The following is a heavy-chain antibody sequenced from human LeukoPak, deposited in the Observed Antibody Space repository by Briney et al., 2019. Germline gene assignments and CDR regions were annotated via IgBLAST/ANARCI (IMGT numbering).Heavy chain of an antibody. D-gene: IGHD6-13*01. Sequence: ASVYVSCEASRYTLTGDYIHRARQAPGQGPEWMGWINSYSGGTNYAQKFQGRVTLTRDTSLGTAYMELSRLRSDDTALYYCARQGEAASFDYWGQVTLVTVSS. CDR3: ARQGEAASFDY. V-gene: IGHV1-2*02. J-gene: IGHJ4*02. CDR2: INSYSGGT. CDR1: RYTLTGDY.